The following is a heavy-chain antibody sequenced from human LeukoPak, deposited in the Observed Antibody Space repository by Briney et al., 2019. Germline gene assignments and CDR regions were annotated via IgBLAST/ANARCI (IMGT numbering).Heavy chain of an antibody. CDR1: GGSISVGGFY. CDR2: IYHGGTT. D-gene: IGHD2-21*01. J-gene: IGHJ4*02. Sequence: SETLSVTCTVSGGSISVGGFYWSWIRQPPGKGLEWIGYIYHGGTTSYNPSLKSRLTIAVDRSKNQFSLRLNSLTAADTAVYYCAGLGDSCGGDCYRLDYWGQGTLVTVSP. CDR3: AGLGDSCGGDCYRLDY. V-gene: IGHV4-30-2*01.